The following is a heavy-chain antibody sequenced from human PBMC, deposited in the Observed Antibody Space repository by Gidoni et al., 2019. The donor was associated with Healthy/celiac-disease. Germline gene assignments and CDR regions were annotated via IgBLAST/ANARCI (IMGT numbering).Heavy chain of an antibody. Sequence: QLQLQESGPGLVKPSETLSLTCTVSGGSISSSSYYWGWIRQPPGKGLEWIGSIYYSGSTYYNPSLKSRVTISVDTSKNQFSLKLSSVTAADTAVYYCARDMRGSSWYYYYGMDVWGQGTTVTVSS. D-gene: IGHD6-13*01. V-gene: IGHV4-39*07. CDR3: ARDMRGSSWYYYYGMDV. CDR1: GGSISSSSYY. CDR2: IYYSGST. J-gene: IGHJ6*02.